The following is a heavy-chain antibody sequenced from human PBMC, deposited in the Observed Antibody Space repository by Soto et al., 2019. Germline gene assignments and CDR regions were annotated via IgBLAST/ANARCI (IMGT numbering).Heavy chain of an antibody. CDR2: IIPIFGTA. V-gene: IGHV1-69*13. CDR1: GGTFRSYA. D-gene: IGHD6-13*01. CDR3: ARELAAAGPSYGMDV. Sequence: ASVKVSCKASGGTFRSYAISWVRQAPGQGLEWMGGIIPIFGTANYAQKFQGRVTITADESTSTAYMELSSLRSEDTAVYYCARELAAAGPSYGMDVWGQGTTVTVSS. J-gene: IGHJ6*02.